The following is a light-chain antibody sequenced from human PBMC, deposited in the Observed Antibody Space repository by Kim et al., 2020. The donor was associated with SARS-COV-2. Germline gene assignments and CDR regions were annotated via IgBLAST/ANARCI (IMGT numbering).Light chain of an antibody. Sequence: QSVLTQPPSVSAAPGQKVTISCSGSRYNIGNNYVSWYQQLPGTAPKLLIYDNNQRPSGIPDRFSGSKSGTSATLGITGLQTGDEADYYCATWDHSLSAGVFGGGTQLTV. J-gene: IGLJ2*01. CDR3: ATWDHSLSAGV. CDR2: DNN. CDR1: RYNIGNNY. V-gene: IGLV1-51*01.